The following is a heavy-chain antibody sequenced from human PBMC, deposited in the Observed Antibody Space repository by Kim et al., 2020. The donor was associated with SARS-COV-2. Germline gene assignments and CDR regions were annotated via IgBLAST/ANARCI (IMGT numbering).Heavy chain of an antibody. V-gene: IGHV3-7*01. CDR1: GFTYSNYW. CDR3: VRGSFDY. Sequence: GSLRLSCAASGFTYSNYWMHWVRQAPGKGLQGVASIKERGSEAFYVDSVRGRFTISRENAKNSLYLQMNSLRAEDTAVYYCVRGSFDYWGQGILVTVSS. CDR2: IKERGSEA. J-gene: IGHJ4*02.